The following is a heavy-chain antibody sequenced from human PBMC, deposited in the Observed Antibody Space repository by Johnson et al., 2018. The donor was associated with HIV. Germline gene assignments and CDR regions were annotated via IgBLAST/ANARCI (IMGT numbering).Heavy chain of an antibody. CDR3: AKGIAAPQDAFDI. Sequence: QVQLVESGGGVVQPGGSLRLSCAASGFTSSSYGMHWVRQAPGKGLEWVAFIRYDGSNKYYADSVKGRFTISRDNSKNTLYLQMNSLRAEDTAVYYCAKGIAAPQDAFDIWGQGTMVTVSS. J-gene: IGHJ3*02. CDR1: GFTSSSYG. CDR2: IRYDGSNK. D-gene: IGHD6-6*01. V-gene: IGHV3-30*02.